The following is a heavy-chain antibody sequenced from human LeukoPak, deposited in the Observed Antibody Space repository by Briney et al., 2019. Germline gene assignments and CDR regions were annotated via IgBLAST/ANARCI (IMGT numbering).Heavy chain of an antibody. D-gene: IGHD6-19*01. V-gene: IGHV3-23*01. Sequence: PGGSLRLSCAASGFTFSSYAMSWVRQAPGKGLEWVSAISGSGGSTYYADSVKGRFTIYRDNSKNTLYLQMNSLRAEDTAVYYCAKDRSGWPEGMDVWGKGTTVTVSS. CDR2: ISGSGGST. CDR3: AKDRSGWPEGMDV. J-gene: IGHJ6*04. CDR1: GFTFSSYA.